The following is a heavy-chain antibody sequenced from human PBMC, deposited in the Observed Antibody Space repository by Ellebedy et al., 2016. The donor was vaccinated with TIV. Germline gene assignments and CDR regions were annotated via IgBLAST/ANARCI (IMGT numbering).Heavy chain of an antibody. CDR3: ARNRYCSGGDCYALGY. Sequence: PGGSLRLSCAASGFSLSPFSAYWMHWVRQAPGKGLVWVSRLNSDGSSTTYADSVKGRFTISRDNAKNTLYLQMNSLRAEDTAVYYCARNRYCSGGDCYALGYWGQGTLVTVSS. J-gene: IGHJ4*02. CDR1: GFSLSPFSAYW. CDR2: LNSDGSST. V-gene: IGHV3-74*01. D-gene: IGHD2-15*01.